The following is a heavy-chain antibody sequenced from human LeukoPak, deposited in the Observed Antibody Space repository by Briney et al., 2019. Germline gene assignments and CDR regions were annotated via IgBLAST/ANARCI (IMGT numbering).Heavy chain of an antibody. Sequence: PGGSLRLSCAASGFTFSSHWMHWVRQAPGKGLEWVSYISSSSSTIYYADSVKGRFTISRDNAKNSLYLQMNSLRAEDTAVYYCASYRGSYGQDAFDIWGQGTMVTVSS. D-gene: IGHD1-26*01. V-gene: IGHV3-48*04. CDR3: ASYRGSYGQDAFDI. J-gene: IGHJ3*02. CDR2: ISSSSSTI. CDR1: GFTFSSHW.